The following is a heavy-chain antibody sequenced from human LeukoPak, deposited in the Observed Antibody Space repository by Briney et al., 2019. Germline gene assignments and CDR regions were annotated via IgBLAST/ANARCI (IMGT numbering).Heavy chain of an antibody. CDR3: ARDDSSGYYPEYFQY. CDR1: GYTFSTYG. J-gene: IGHJ1*01. CDR2: ISAYNGNT. V-gene: IGHV1-18*01. Sequence: ASVKVSCKASGYTFSTYGISWVRQAPGQGLEWMGWISAYNGNTNYLQKLQGRVKMNIETSTSTAYMELRSLRSDDTAVYYCARDDSSGYYPEYFQYWGQGTLVTVSS. D-gene: IGHD3-22*01.